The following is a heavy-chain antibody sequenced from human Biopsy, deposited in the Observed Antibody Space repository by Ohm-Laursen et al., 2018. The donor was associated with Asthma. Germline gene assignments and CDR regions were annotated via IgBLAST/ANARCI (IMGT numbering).Heavy chain of an antibody. J-gene: IGHJ4*02. D-gene: IGHD6-19*01. CDR3: ARGDSSGWSHYYFDY. CDR2: ISYDGSSI. Sequence: SLRLSCTASRFTYEMHWVRQAPGKGLEWVAVISYDGSSIYYADSVKGRFTISRDKSENTLYLQMNSLRAEDTAVYYCARGDSSGWSHYYFDYWGQGTLVTVSS. CDR1: RFTYE. V-gene: IGHV3-30-3*01.